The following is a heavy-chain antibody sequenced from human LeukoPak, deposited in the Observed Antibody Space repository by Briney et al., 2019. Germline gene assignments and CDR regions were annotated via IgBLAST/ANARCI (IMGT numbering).Heavy chain of an antibody. V-gene: IGHV3-11*05. Sequence: GGSLRLSCAASGFTFSNYAMSWVRQAPGKGLEWISYITSSSSFTSYADSVRGRFTISRDNAKNSLYLQMNSLRADDTAVYYCARERYGGSYDFDYWGQGTQVTVSA. CDR1: GFTFSNYA. J-gene: IGHJ4*02. D-gene: IGHD1-26*01. CDR2: ITSSSSFT. CDR3: ARERYGGSYDFDY.